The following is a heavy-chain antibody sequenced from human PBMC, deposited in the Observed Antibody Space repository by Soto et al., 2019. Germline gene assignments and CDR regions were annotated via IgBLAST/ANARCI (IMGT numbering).Heavy chain of an antibody. Sequence: QVQLQESGPGLVKASETLSLTCAVSGYSISSGYYWGWLRQPPGKVLEWIGSIYPGGSTYYNPSLNSRVTLSIDMTNNHVSLILNSVTAADTAVYYCARVGPWVPYYYDSSPYTFENWFDPWGQGTLVTVSS. CDR3: ARVGPWVPYYYDSSPYTFENWFDP. CDR2: IYPGGST. V-gene: IGHV4-38-2*01. J-gene: IGHJ5*02. D-gene: IGHD3-22*01. CDR1: GYSISSGYY.